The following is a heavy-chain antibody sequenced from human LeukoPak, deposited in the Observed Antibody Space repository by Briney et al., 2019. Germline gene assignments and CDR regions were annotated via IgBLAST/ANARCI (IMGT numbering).Heavy chain of an antibody. V-gene: IGHV3-48*03. D-gene: IGHD1-26*01. Sequence: PGGSLRLSCAASGFTFSSYEMNWVRQAPGKGLEWVSYISSSGSTIYYADSVKGRFTISRDNAKNSLYLQMNSLRAEDTAVYYCARAEWYSGSYYGYWGQGTLVTVSS. CDR3: ARAEWYSGSYYGY. CDR1: GFTFSSYE. CDR2: ISSSGSTI. J-gene: IGHJ4*02.